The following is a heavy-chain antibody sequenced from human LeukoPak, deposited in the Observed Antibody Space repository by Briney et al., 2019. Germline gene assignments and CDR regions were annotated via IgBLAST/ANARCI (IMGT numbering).Heavy chain of an antibody. V-gene: IGHV1-2*02. Sequence: GASVKVSCKASGYTFTGYYMHWVRQAPGQGLEWMGWINPNSGGTNYAQKFQGRVAMTRDTSISTAYMELSRLRSDDTAVYYCARPITMVRGAYDYWGQGTLVTVSS. J-gene: IGHJ4*02. CDR3: ARPITMVRGAYDY. CDR2: INPNSGGT. D-gene: IGHD3-10*01. CDR1: GYTFTGYY.